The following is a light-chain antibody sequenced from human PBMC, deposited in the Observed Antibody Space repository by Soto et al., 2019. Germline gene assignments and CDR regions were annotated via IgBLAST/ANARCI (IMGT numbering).Light chain of an antibody. CDR3: SSYTSATTYV. Sequence: QSALTQPASVSGSPGQSITISCTGTSSDVGAYNYDSWYQQYPGEAPKVIIYDVSHRPAGVSNRFSGSKSGNTASLTISGLQTQDEAYYYCSSYTSATTYVFGTGTKPTVL. CDR1: SSDVGAYNY. J-gene: IGLJ1*01. CDR2: DVS. V-gene: IGLV2-14*01.